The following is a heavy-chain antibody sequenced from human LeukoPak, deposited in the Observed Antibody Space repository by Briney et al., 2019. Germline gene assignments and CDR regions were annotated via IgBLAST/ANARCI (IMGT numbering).Heavy chain of an antibody. CDR2: IYYSGST. Sequence: PSQTLSLTCTVSGGSISSGGYYWSWIRQHPGKGLEWIGYIYYSGSTYYNPSLKSRVTISVDTSKNQFSLKLSSVTAADTAVYYCAREESPKAAPRGEYNWFDPWGQGTLVTVSS. CDR1: GGSISSGGYY. D-gene: IGHD3-16*01. J-gene: IGHJ5*02. CDR3: AREESPKAAPRGEYNWFDP. V-gene: IGHV4-31*03.